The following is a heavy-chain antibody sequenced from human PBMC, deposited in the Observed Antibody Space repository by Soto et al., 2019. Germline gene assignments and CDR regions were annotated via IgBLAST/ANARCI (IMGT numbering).Heavy chain of an antibody. Sequence: XESLRIYFEGSRYSCTHYWSTWVRQMPGKGLEWMGSIHPGDSNVDYSPSFRGHVSISADKANTAYLQWSSLKASDTAMYYCARQSWNALDYWGQGTLVTFSS. CDR2: IHPGDSNV. D-gene: IGHD1-1*01. CDR1: RYSCTHYW. J-gene: IGHJ4*02. CDR3: ARQSWNALDY. V-gene: IGHV5-10-1*01.